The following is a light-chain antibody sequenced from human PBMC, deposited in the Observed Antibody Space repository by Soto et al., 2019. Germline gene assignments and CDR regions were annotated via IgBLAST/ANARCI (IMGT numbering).Light chain of an antibody. J-gene: IGKJ1*01. V-gene: IGKV1-9*01. CDR2: AES. CDR1: QGISSY. CDR3: QKYNNWPRT. Sequence: DIQLTQSPSFLSASLGDSVTITCRASQGISSYLAWYQQKTGKAPKLLIYAESTLQSGVPDRFSGSGSGTELTLTISRLQSEDFAVYYCQKYNNWPRTCGQGTKVDIK.